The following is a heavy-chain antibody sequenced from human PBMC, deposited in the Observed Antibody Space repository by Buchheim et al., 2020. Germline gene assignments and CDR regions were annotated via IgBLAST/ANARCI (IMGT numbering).Heavy chain of an antibody. D-gene: IGHD3-3*01. CDR1: GYPFTTYD. V-gene: IGHV1-8*01. CDR2: MTPNSDSQ. Sequence: QAQLVQSGAEVKKPGASVKVSCKTSGYPFTTYDINWVRQAPGQGLEWLGWMTPNSDSQGFAQKFRGRISMTRDTSTNTAYMELSGLTSEDTAVYYCARYSVDYTGGVFPNWLGPWGQGTL. CDR3: ARYSVDYTGGVFPNWLGP. J-gene: IGHJ5*02.